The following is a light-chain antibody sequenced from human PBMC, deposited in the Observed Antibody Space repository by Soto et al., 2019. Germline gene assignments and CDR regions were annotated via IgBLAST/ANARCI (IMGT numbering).Light chain of an antibody. Sequence: DIQMTQSPSSLSASVGDRVTITCQANQDINNYLNWYHQTPGKAPKLLIYDAPNLETGVPSRFSGSGSRTDFTFAISSLQPEDTGTYYCQQYDNVPPTFGQGTRLEIK. J-gene: IGKJ5*01. CDR2: DAP. CDR1: QDINNY. V-gene: IGKV1-33*01. CDR3: QQYDNVPPT.